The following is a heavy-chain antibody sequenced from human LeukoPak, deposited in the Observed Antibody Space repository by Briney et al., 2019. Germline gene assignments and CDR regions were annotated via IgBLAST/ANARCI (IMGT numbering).Heavy chain of an antibody. CDR2: ISAYNGNT. D-gene: IGHD4-11*01. CDR1: GYTFTSYG. V-gene: IGHV1-18*01. J-gene: IGHJ6*02. Sequence: GASVKVSCKASGYTFTSYGISWVRQAPGQGLEWMGWISAYNGNTNYAQKLQGRVTMTTDTSTSTAYMELRSLRSDDTAVYYCARDPATVTTHVDYYYGMDVWGQGTTVTVSS. CDR3: ARDPATVTTHVDYYYGMDV.